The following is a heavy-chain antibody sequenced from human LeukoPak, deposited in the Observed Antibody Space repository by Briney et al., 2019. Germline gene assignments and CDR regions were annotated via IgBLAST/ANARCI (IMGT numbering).Heavy chain of an antibody. Sequence: GASVKVSCKASGYTLTSYGFSWVRQAPGQGLEWMGWISAYNGYTYNSQKFQGRVTMTTDTSTTTAYMELRSLKSDDTAVYYCARVNMVGPILEDYYFYMDVWGKGTAVTVSS. J-gene: IGHJ6*03. V-gene: IGHV1-18*01. D-gene: IGHD1-26*01. CDR1: GYTLTSYG. CDR2: ISAYNGYT. CDR3: ARVNMVGPILEDYYFYMDV.